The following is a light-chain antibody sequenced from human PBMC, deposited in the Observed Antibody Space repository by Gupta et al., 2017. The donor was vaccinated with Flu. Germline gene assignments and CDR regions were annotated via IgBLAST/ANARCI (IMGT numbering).Light chain of an antibody. J-gene: IGLJ1*01. CDR3: SSYATSTTPNV. V-gene: IGLV2-14*01. CDR2: EVS. CDR1: SSDVGGYNY. Sequence: QSALTQPASVSGSPGQSITISCTGTSSDVGGYNYVSWYQQHPGKAPKLMLYEVSNRPSGVSNRFSGSKSGNTASLTISGLQAEDEADYYCSSYATSTTPNVFGTGTKVTVL.